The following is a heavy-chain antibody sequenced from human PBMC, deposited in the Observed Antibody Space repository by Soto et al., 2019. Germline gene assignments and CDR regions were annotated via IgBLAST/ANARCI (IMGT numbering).Heavy chain of an antibody. Sequence: ASVKVSCKASGYTFTTYYMHWVRQAPGQGLEWMGIINSSGGSTSYAQKFQGRVTMTRGTSTSTVYMELSSLRSEDTAVYYCARDLSNDIVLMVYEYYYYGMDVWGQGTTVTVS. D-gene: IGHD2-8*01. CDR2: INSSGGST. V-gene: IGHV1-46*01. CDR1: GYTFTTYY. CDR3: ARDLSNDIVLMVYEYYYYGMDV. J-gene: IGHJ6*02.